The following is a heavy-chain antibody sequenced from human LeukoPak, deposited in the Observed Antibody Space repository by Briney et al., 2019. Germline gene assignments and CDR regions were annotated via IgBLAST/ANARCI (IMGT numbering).Heavy chain of an antibody. CDR1: GFTFSSYW. CDR2: INSDGSST. D-gene: IGHD3-9*01. V-gene: IGHV3-74*01. CDR3: ARGLYYDILTGYSHNWFDP. J-gene: IGHJ5*02. Sequence: GGSLRLSCAASGFTFSSYWMHWVRHAPGEGLVWVSRINSDGSSTSYADSVKGRFTISRDNAKNTLYLQMNSLRAEDTAVYYCARGLYYDILTGYSHNWFDPWGQGTLVTVSS.